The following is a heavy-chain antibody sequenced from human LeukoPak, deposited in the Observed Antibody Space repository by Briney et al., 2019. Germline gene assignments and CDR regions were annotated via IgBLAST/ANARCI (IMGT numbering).Heavy chain of an antibody. CDR3: ARDRDYSPTWVLQH. CDR1: GFTFSSYA. CDR2: ISYDGSNK. Sequence: PGGSLRLSCAASGFTFSSYAMNWVRQAPGKGLEWVAFISYDGSNKYYADSVKGRFTISRDNARNSLYLQTNSLRAEDTAVYYCARDRDYSPTWVLQHWGQGTLVTVSS. D-gene: IGHD2-15*01. V-gene: IGHV3-30-3*01. J-gene: IGHJ1*01.